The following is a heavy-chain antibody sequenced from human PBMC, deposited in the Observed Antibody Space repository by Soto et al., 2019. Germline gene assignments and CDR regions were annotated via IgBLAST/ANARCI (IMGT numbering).Heavy chain of an antibody. CDR2: VNYDGNEE. D-gene: IGHD6-25*01. J-gene: IGHJ4*02. CDR3: LTGGGF. CDR1: GFIFINRW. Sequence: ELQLVESGGSLVQPGGSLRLSCAVSGFTSGFIFINRWMKGVGQAPGRGLEWVANVNYDGNEEYYVDSVKGRFTISRNNAKRSLYLRMDSQRVEDTDVYYCLTGGGFWGQGTLVTVSA. V-gene: IGHV3-7*01.